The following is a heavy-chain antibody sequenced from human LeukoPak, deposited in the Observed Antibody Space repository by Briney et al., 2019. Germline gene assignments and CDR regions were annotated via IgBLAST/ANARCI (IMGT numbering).Heavy chain of an antibody. V-gene: IGHV4-34*01. D-gene: IGHD6-19*01. CDR3: ARGLRQGSAWSWGPKEKSYQYMDV. J-gene: IGHJ6*04. CDR2: INPRGST. Sequence: SETLSLTCGVSGGSFSRHYWTWIRQPPGKGLEWIGEINPRGSTNYTPSLESRVTVSADTSRNQLSLSLTSVTAADSAVYFCARGLRQGSAWSWGPKEKSYQYMDVWGTGTTVIVSS. CDR1: GGSFSRHY.